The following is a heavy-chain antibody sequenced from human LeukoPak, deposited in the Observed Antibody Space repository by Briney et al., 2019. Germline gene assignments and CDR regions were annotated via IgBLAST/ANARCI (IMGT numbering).Heavy chain of an antibody. Sequence: PSETLSLTCTVSGGSINSSSYYWGWIRQPPGKGLEWIGSIYYSGSTYYNPSLKSRVTISVDTSKNQFSLKLSSVTAADTAVYYCARTYYDFWSGNGLGAFDIWGQGTMVTVSS. CDR3: ARTYYDFWSGNGLGAFDI. J-gene: IGHJ3*02. CDR2: IYYSGST. D-gene: IGHD3-3*01. CDR1: GGSINSSSYY. V-gene: IGHV4-39*01.